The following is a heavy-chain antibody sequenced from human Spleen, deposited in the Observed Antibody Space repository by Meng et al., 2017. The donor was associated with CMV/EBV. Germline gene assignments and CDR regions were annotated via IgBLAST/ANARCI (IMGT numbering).Heavy chain of an antibody. CDR2: ISSSSSTI. J-gene: IGHJ6*02. D-gene: IGHD6-6*01. V-gene: IGHV3-48*04. Sequence: GGSLRLSCAASGFTFSSYSMNWVRQAPGKGLEWVSYISSSSSTIYYADSVKGRFTISRDNAKNSLYLQMNSLRAEDTAVYYCARVIAARPEYYYYGMDVWGQGTTVTVSS. CDR1: GFTFSSYS. CDR3: ARVIAARPEYYYYGMDV.